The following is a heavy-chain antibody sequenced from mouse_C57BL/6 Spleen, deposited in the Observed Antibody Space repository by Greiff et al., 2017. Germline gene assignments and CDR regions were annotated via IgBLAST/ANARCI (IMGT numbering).Heavy chain of an antibody. CDR2: ISDGGSYT. Sequence: EVKLMESGGGLVKPGGSLKLSCAASGFTFSSYAMSWVRQTPEKRLEWVATISDGGSYTYYPDNVQGRFTISRDNAKNNLYLQLSHLKSEDTAMYYCARDRGNPAWFAYWGQGTLVTVSA. D-gene: IGHD2-1*01. CDR1: GFTFSSYA. V-gene: IGHV5-4*01. J-gene: IGHJ3*01. CDR3: ARDRGNPAWFAY.